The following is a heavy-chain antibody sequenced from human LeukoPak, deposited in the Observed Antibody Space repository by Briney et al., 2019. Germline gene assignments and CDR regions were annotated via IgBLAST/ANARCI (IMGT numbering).Heavy chain of an antibody. D-gene: IGHD3-22*01. CDR2: IWYDGSNK. V-gene: IGHV3-33*08. Sequence: GGSLRLSCAASRFNVNNYWMHWVRQAPGKGLEWVAVIWYDGSNKYYADSVKGRFTISRDNSKNTLYLQMNSLRAEDTAVYYCAREYYYDSSGYYFGYWGQGTLVTVSS. J-gene: IGHJ4*02. CDR1: RFNVNNYW. CDR3: AREYYYDSSGYYFGY.